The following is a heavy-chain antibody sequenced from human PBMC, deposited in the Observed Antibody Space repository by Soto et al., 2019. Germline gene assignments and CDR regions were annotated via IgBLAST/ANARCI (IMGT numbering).Heavy chain of an antibody. Sequence: QLQLQESGSGLVQPSQTLSLTCTASGGSISTSDYSWTWIRQPPGGGLGWIGSIYQTGRTYVIPCHKRRVTMSLDKSKNQVYLNLTSVTAADTALYYCARVMTIFGVAPGGGVDVWGQGTTVTVSS. J-gene: IGHJ6*02. CDR3: ARVMTIFGVAPGGGVDV. CDR1: GGSISTSDYS. CDR2: IYQTGRT. D-gene: IGHD3-3*01. V-gene: IGHV4-30-2*01.